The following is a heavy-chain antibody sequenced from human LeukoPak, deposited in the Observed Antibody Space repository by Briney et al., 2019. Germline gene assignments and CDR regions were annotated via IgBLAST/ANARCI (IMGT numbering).Heavy chain of an antibody. CDR3: ARGLLAAAGIDY. D-gene: IGHD6-13*01. CDR1: GFTFSTYW. V-gene: IGHV3-7*04. Sequence: GGSLRLSCAVSGFTFSTYWMSWVRQAPGKGLEWVANIKQDGGEKNYVDSVKGRFTISRDNAKNSLYLQMNSLRAEDTAVYYCARGLLAAAGIDYWGQGALVTVSS. J-gene: IGHJ4*02. CDR2: IKQDGGEK.